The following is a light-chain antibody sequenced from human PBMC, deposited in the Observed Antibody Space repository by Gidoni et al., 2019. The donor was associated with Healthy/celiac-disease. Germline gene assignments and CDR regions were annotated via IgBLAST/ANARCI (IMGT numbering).Light chain of an antibody. CDR3: QAWDSSTVV. V-gene: IGLV3-1*01. Sequence: SYELTQPHSVSVSPGQTASITCSGDKLGDKYACWYQQKPGKSPVLVIYQDSKRPAGTPERFSGSNSGNTATLTISGTQAMDEADYYCQAWDSSTVVFGGGTKLTVL. CDR2: QDS. CDR1: KLGDKY. J-gene: IGLJ2*01.